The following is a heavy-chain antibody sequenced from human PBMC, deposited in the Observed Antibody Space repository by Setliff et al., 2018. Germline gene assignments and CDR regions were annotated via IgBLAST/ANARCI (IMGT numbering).Heavy chain of an antibody. Sequence: GASVKVSCKASGYTFTSYDINWVRQATGQGLEWMGWMNPNSGNTGYAQKFRGRVTMTRNTSISTAYMELSSLRSEDTAVYYCARGPGGSGSYVVYYYYYGMDVWGQGTTVTVSS. CDR1: GYTFTSYD. J-gene: IGHJ6*02. D-gene: IGHD3-10*01. CDR2: MNPNSGNT. CDR3: ARGPGGSGSYVVYYYYYGMDV. V-gene: IGHV1-8*01.